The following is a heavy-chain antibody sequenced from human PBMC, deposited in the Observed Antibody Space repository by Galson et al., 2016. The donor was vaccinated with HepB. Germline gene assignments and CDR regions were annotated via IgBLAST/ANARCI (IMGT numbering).Heavy chain of an antibody. V-gene: IGHV3-23*01. CDR3: AKDLLSAYFWGSYRFQD. J-gene: IGHJ4*02. CDR1: GFSFSTYA. D-gene: IGHD3-16*02. CDR2: IGGSGDNT. Sequence: SLRLSCAVSGFSFSTYAMSWVRQAPGKGLVWVSTIGGSGDNTYYADSVKGRFTISRANSMNTLYLQMDSLRAEHTAGHYCAKDLLSAYFWGSYRFQDWGQGAPVTGSS.